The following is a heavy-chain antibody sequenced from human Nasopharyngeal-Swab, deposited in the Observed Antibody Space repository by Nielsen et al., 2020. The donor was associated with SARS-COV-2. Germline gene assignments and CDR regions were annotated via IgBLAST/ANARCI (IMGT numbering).Heavy chain of an antibody. J-gene: IGHJ3*02. Sequence: LSCTVSGGSISSGGYYWSWIRQHPGKGLEWIGYIYYSGSTYYNPSLKGRVTISVDTSKNQFSLKLSSVTAADTAVYYCARARITMIVVVDAFDIWGQGTMVTVSS. CDR1: GGSISSGGYY. D-gene: IGHD3-22*01. V-gene: IGHV4-31*03. CDR3: ARARITMIVVVDAFDI. CDR2: IYYSGST.